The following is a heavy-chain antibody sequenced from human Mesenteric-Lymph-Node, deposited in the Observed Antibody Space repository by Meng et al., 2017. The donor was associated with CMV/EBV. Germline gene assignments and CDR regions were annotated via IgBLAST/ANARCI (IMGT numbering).Heavy chain of an antibody. CDR3: ARPTLVYSMRVGMDV. J-gene: IGHJ6*02. CDR1: GFTFSSYA. D-gene: IGHD4-11*01. Sequence: GESLKISCAASGFTFSSYAMTWVRQAPGKGLEWVSYISSSSSTIYYADSVKGRFTISRDNAKNSLYLQMNSLRAEDTAVYYCARPTLVYSMRVGMDVWGQGTTVTVSS. CDR2: ISSSSSTI. V-gene: IGHV3-48*04.